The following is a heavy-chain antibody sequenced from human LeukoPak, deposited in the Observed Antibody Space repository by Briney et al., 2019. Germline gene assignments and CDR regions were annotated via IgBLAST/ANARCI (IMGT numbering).Heavy chain of an antibody. CDR2: IYYSGST. V-gene: IGHV4-59*08. D-gene: IGHD6-19*01. J-gene: IGHJ4*02. Sequence: WTGYIYYSGSTNYNPSLNSRVTILVDTSKNQFSLRLSSVTAADTAIYYCARAVSGRFDYWGQGTLVTVSS. CDR3: ARAVSGRFDY.